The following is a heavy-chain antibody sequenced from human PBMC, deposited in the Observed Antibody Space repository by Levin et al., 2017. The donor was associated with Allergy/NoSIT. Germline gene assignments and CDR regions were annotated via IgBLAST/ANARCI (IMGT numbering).Heavy chain of an antibody. V-gene: IGHV3-23*01. CDR2: IGVRDRT. D-gene: IGHD4-17*01. CDR1: GFIFRNYA. J-gene: IGHJ3*01. CDR3: GKDPNGDFVGAFDL. Sequence: GESLKISCAASGFIFRNYAMSWVRQAPGKGPEWVSGIGVRDRTYYSDSVRGRFTISRDNFKNTLYLQMNSLRAEDTAVYYCGKDPNGDFVGAFDLWGQGTMVTVS.